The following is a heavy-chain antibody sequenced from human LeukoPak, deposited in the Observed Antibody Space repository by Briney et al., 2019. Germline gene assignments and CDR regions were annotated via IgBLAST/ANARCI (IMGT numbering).Heavy chain of an antibody. J-gene: IGHJ6*02. CDR1: GYTFTSYD. V-gene: IGHV1-8*01. CDR2: MNPNSGNT. Sequence: ASVKVSCKASGYTFTSYDINWVRQATGQGLEWMGWMNPNSGNTGYAQKFQGRVTMTRNTSISTAYMELSSLRSEDTAVYYCARIGGYVNYYGMDVWGQGTTVTVSS. D-gene: IGHD5-12*01. CDR3: ARIGGYVNYYGMDV.